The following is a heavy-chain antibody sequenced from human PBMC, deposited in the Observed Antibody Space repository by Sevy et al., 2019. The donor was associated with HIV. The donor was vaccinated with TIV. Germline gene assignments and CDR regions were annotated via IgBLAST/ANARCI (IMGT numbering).Heavy chain of an antibody. D-gene: IGHD2-8*01. V-gene: IGHV3-15*01. J-gene: IGHJ4*02. CDR3: TNKRGYCTNGVCVEYFDY. CDR1: GFTFRNAW. Sequence: GGSLRLSCAASGFTFRNAWMTWVRQAPGKGLEWVGRIKSKTDAGTTDYAAPAQGRFTISRDESKNMVYQQMNSLKTDDTAVYYCTNKRGYCTNGVCVEYFDYWGQGTLVTVSS. CDR2: IKSKTDAGTT.